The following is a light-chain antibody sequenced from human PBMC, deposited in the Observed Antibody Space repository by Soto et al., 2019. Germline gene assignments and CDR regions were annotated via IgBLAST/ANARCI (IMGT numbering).Light chain of an antibody. CDR3: QQYNSYWT. CDR2: DAS. Sequence: DIQMTQSPSTLSASVGDRVTITCRASQSISSWLAWYQQKPGKAPKLLIYDASSLEGGVPSRFSGSGSGTEFTLTISSLQPDDFATYYCQQYNSYWTFGHGTKVDI. CDR1: QSISSW. J-gene: IGKJ1*01. V-gene: IGKV1-5*01.